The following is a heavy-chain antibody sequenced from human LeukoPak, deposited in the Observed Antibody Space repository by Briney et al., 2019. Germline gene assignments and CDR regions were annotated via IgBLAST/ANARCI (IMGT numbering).Heavy chain of an antibody. J-gene: IGHJ3*02. D-gene: IGHD3-3*01. CDR2: IYYSGST. V-gene: IGHV4-59*01. CDR1: GGSISSYY. CDR3: ARGGVVIIYARGSDAFDI. Sequence: PSETLSLTCTVSGGSISSYYWSWIRQPPGKGLEWIGYIYYSGSTNYNPSLKSRVTISVDTSKNQFSLKLSSVTAADTAVYYCARGGVVIIYARGSDAFDIWGQGTMVTVSS.